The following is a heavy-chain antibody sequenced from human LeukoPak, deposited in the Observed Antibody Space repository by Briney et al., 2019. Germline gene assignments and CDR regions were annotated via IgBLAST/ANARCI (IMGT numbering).Heavy chain of an antibody. J-gene: IGHJ6*02. D-gene: IGHD4-17*01. V-gene: IGHV3-49*04. CDR1: GFTFSSYA. CDR2: IRGKPYGGTS. Sequence: PGRSLRLSCAASGFTFSSYAMHWVRQAPGKGLEWVGFIRGKPYGGTSDYAASVKGRFTISRDDSKSIAYLQMNSLKTEDTAVYYCTFAYGDSTYGMDVWGQGTTVTVSS. CDR3: TFAYGDSTYGMDV.